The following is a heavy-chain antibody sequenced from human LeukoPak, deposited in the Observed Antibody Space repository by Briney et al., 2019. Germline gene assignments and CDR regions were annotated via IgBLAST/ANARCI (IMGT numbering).Heavy chain of an antibody. CDR2: IRYDGSNK. J-gene: IGHJ3*02. CDR1: GFTFSSYG. Sequence: GGSLRLSCAASGFTFSSYGMHWVRQAPGKGLEWVAFIRYDGSNKYYADSVKGRFTISRDNSKNTLYLQMNSLRAEDTAVYYCAGGVKVIGVNAFDIWGQGTMVTVSS. D-gene: IGHD2-21*01. CDR3: AGGVKVIGVNAFDI. V-gene: IGHV3-30*02.